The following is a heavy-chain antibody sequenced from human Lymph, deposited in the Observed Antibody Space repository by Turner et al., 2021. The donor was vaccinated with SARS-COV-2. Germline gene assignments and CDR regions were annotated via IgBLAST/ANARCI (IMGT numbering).Heavy chain of an antibody. J-gene: IGHJ5*02. D-gene: IGHD3-9*01. CDR3: ARAAQLTVWFDP. CDR1: GYPFTNYY. Sequence: VPLVQSGAEVTKPGASVQVSCEASGYPFTNYYINWVRQATGQGLEWMGWMNPNSGNTGYAQKFQGRVTMTRNTSISTAYMELSSLRSEDTAVYYCARAAQLTVWFDPWGQGTLVTVSS. V-gene: IGHV1-8*01. CDR2: MNPNSGNT.